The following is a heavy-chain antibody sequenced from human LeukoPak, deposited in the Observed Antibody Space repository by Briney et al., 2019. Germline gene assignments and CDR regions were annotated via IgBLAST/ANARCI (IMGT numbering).Heavy chain of an antibody. CDR3: ARDGSVVVSNYYYYYYMDV. J-gene: IGHJ6*03. CDR1: GGTFSSYA. V-gene: IGHV1-69*05. CDR2: IIPFFGTA. D-gene: IGHD2-15*01. Sequence: SVKVSCKASGGTFSSYAISWVRQAPGQGLEWMGRIIPFFGTANYAQKFQGRVTITTDESTSTSYMELSSLRSEDTAVYYCARDGSVVVSNYYYYYYMDVWGKGTTVTVSS.